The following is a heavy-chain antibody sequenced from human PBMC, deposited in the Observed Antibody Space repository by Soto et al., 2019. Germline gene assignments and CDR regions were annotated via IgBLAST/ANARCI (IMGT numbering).Heavy chain of an antibody. D-gene: IGHD5-12*01. V-gene: IGHV3-23*01. CDR2: ISGSGGST. CDR1: GFTFSSYA. J-gene: IGHJ4*02. CDR3: AKDLVVATAYYFDY. Sequence: GGSLRLSCAASGFTFSSYAMSWVRQAPGKGLEWVSAISGSGGSTYYADSVKGRFTISRDNFKNTLYLQMNSLRAEDTAVYYCAKDLVVATAYYFDYWGQGTLVTVSS.